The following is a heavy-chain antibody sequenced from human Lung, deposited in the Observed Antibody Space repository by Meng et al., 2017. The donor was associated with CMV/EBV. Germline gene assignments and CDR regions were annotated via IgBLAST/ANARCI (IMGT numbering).Heavy chain of an antibody. CDR2: IYYSGST. V-gene: IGHV4-31*03. J-gene: IGHJ5*02. Sequence: QRPLQAPVPGLVKPSQPLALTCTVSGGSISSGGFYWSWIRQHPGKGLEWIGYIYYSGSTYYNPSLRSRVAISIDTSKNQFSLKLTSVTAADTAVYFCARTNYGDYNWFDPWGQGTLVTVSS. CDR3: ARTNYGDYNWFDP. CDR1: GGSISSGGFY. D-gene: IGHD4-17*01.